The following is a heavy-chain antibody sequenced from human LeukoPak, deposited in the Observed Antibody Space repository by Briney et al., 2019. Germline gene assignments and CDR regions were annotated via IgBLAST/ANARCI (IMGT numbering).Heavy chain of an antibody. D-gene: IGHD3-22*01. V-gene: IGHV3-64*01. CDR1: GFTFSSYV. Sequence: AGGSLRLSCAASGFTFSSYVMYWVRQAPGKGLEYVSSIGSNGGSTYYANSVKGRFTISRDNSKNTLYLQMGSLRAEDMAVYYCARGGQSKYDSSGYLNYFDYWGQGTLVTVSS. J-gene: IGHJ4*02. CDR2: IGSNGGST. CDR3: ARGGQSKYDSSGYLNYFDY.